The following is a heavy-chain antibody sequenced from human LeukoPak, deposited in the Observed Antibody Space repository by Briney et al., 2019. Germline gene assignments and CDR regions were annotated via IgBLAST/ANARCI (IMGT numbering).Heavy chain of an antibody. V-gene: IGHV4-34*01. CDR2: INHSGST. CDR1: GVSFSGYY. D-gene: IGHD3-22*01. J-gene: IGHJ4*02. CDR3: ARGPPVDYYDGSGYYYFDY. Sequence: SETLSLTCAVYGVSFSGYYWSWIRQPPGKGLEWIGEINHSGSTNYNPSLKSRATISIDTSKNQFSLKLSSVTAADTAVYYCARGPPVDYYDGSGYYYFDYWGQGTLVTVSS.